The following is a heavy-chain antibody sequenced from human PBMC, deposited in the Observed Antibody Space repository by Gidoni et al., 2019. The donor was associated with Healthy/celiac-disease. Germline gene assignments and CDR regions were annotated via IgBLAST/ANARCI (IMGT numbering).Heavy chain of an antibody. CDR3: ARSEYSSSWSVPYYYYYYGMDV. D-gene: IGHD6-13*01. V-gene: IGHV3-30-3*01. Sequence: QVQLVESGGGVVQPGRSLRLSCAASGFTFSSYAMHWVRQAPGKGLEWVAVISYDGSNKYYADSVKGRFTISRDNSKNTLYLQMNSLRAEDTAVYYCARSEYSSSWSVPYYYYYYGMDVWGQGTTVTVSS. CDR2: ISYDGSNK. J-gene: IGHJ6*02. CDR1: GFTFSSYA.